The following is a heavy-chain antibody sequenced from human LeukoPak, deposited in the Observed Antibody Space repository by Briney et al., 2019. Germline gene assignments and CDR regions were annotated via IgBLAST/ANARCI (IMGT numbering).Heavy chain of an antibody. D-gene: IGHD1-26*01. CDR1: GYSFTNYW. CDR2: IYPGDSHT. V-gene: IGHV5-51*01. Sequence: GESLKISCKGSGYSFTNYWIAWVRQMLGKGLEWMGIIYPGDSHTRYSPSFQGQVTISADKSISTAYLQWSSLTASDTAMYYCARHGTYYEYDYWGQGTLVTVSS. J-gene: IGHJ4*02. CDR3: ARHGTYYEYDY.